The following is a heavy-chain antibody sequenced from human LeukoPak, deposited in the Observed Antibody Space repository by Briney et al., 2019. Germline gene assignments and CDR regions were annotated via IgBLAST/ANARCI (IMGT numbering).Heavy chain of an antibody. CDR2: ISGSGGSI. CDR1: GFTFSSSA. Sequence: GGSLRLSCAASGFTFSSSAMSWVRQAPGKGLECVSSISGSGGSIYYADSVKGRVTISRDNSKNTLYLQMNSLRSEDTAVYYCAKSFLSGVSGTFDSWGQGTLVTVSS. CDR3: AKSFLSGVSGTFDS. J-gene: IGHJ4*02. D-gene: IGHD6-19*01. V-gene: IGHV3-23*01.